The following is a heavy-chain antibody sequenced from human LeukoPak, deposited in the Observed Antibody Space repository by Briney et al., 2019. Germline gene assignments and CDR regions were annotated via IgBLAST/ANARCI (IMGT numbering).Heavy chain of an antibody. V-gene: IGHV4-38-2*02. CDR3: ARGPGAGRWRWLQLGSHFDY. J-gene: IGHJ4*02. CDR1: GYSISSGYY. Sequence: PSETLSLTCTVSGYSISSGYYWGWIRQPPGKGLEWIGEINHSGSTNYNPSLKSRVTISVDTSKNQFSLKLSSVTAADTAAYYCARGPGAGRWRWLQLGSHFDYWGQGTLVTVSS. D-gene: IGHD5-24*01. CDR2: INHSGST.